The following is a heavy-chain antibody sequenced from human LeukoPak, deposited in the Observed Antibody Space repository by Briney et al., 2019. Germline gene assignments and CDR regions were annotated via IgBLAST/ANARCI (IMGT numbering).Heavy chain of an antibody. J-gene: IGHJ6*03. CDR1: GGSISSGSYY. CDR2: IYTSGST. CDR3: ARDRGYYDSSGYYEKGAYYMDV. Sequence: SQTLSLTCTVSGGSISSGSYYWSWIRQPAGKGLEWIGRIYTSGSTNYNPSLKSRVTISVDTSKNQFSLKLSSVTAADTAVYYCARDRGYYDSSGYYEKGAYYMDVWGKGTTVTISS. V-gene: IGHV4-61*02. D-gene: IGHD3-22*01.